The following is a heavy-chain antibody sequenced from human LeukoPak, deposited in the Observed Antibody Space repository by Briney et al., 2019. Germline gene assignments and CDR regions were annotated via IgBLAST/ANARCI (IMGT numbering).Heavy chain of an antibody. Sequence: GSPRLSCAASGFTASSNNMRSGRHAPQKGLESVSVIYSGVSTYYANSVKGRVTISRDNSKNTMYPQMNSLRAEDMAVYYCARGGMRGMTTVTLKYYYYYYMDVWGKGNTVTISS. D-gene: IGHD4-17*01. CDR2: IYSGVST. J-gene: IGHJ6*03. CDR3: ARGGMRGMTTVTLKYYYYYYMDV. CDR1: GFTASSNN. V-gene: IGHV3-66*01.